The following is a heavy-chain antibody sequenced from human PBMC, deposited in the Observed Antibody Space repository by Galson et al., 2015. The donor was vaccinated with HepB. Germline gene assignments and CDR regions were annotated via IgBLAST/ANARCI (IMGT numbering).Heavy chain of an antibody. CDR1: GYTFTSYY. CDR3: ARDPGMEY. J-gene: IGHJ4*02. Sequence: SVKVSCKASGYTFTSYYMHWVRQAPGQGLEWMGIINPSGGGTKYAQKFQGRVTMTRDTSISSVYMELSSLRSDDTAVYYCARDPGMEYWGQGTLVTVSS. V-gene: IGHV1-46*01. CDR2: INPSGGGT. D-gene: IGHD1-1*01.